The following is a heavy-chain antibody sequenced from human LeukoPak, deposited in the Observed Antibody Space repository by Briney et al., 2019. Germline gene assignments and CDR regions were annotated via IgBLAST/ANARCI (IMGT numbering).Heavy chain of an antibody. D-gene: IGHD3-22*01. V-gene: IGHV4-34*01. Sequence: SETLSLTCAVYGGSFSGYYWSWIRQPPGKGLEWIGEINHSGSTNYNPSLKSRVTISVDTSKNQFSLKLSSVTAADTAAYYCARGGVGYYYDSSGYRAGYFQHWGQGTLVTVSS. CDR1: GGSFSGYY. CDR3: ARGGVGYYYDSSGYRAGYFQH. J-gene: IGHJ1*01. CDR2: INHSGST.